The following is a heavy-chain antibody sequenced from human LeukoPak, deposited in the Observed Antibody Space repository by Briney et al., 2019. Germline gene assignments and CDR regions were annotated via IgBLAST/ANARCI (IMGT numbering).Heavy chain of an antibody. J-gene: IGHJ4*02. CDR1: GFTFSSYG. CDR3: AKEGIVGATEDYFDY. Sequence: GGSLRLSCAASGFTFSSYGMHWVRQAPGKGLEWVAVISYDGSNKYYADSVKGRFTISRDNSKNTLYLQMNSLRAEDTAVYYCAKEGIVGATEDYFDYWGQGTLVTVSS. CDR2: ISYDGSNK. D-gene: IGHD1-26*01. V-gene: IGHV3-30*18.